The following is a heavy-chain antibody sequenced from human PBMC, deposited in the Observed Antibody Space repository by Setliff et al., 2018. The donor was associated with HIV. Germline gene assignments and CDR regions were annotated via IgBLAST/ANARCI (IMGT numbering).Heavy chain of an antibody. V-gene: IGHV1-2*02. J-gene: IGHJ4*02. D-gene: IGHD5-12*01. CDR2: INPDNGGT. CDR3: ARDTSATIRPLFDY. CDR1: GGTFSSYA. Sequence: ASVKVSCKASGGTFSSYAISWVRQAPGQGLEWMGWINPDNGGTSYAQKFQGRVTMTRDTSINTAYMELRDLIFDDTAVYFCARDTSATIRPLFDYWGQGTPVTVSS.